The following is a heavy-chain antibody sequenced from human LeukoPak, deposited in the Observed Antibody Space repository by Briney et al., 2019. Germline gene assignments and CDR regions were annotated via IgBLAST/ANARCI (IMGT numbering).Heavy chain of an antibody. V-gene: IGHV3-48*03. CDR1: GFTFSSYE. D-gene: IGHD3/OR15-3a*01. J-gene: IGHJ4*02. CDR3: ARRRDFIDY. Sequence: PGGSLRLSCAASGFTFSSYEMKWVRQAPGKGLEWVSYISSSGSTIYYADSVKGRFAISRDNAKNSLYLQMNSLRAEDTAVYYCARRRDFIDYWGQGTLVTVSS. CDR2: ISSSGSTI.